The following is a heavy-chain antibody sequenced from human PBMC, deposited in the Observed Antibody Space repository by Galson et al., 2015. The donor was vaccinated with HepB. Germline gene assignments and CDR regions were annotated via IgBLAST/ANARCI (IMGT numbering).Heavy chain of an antibody. Sequence: SLRLSCAASGFTFSSYWMHWVRQAPGKGLVWVSRINTDGSGASYADSVKGRFTISRDNAKNTLYLQMNSMRAEDTAVYYCARVPHSLVYYMDPWGQGTLVTVSS. D-gene: IGHD2-8*01. V-gene: IGHV3-74*01. CDR2: INTDGSGA. J-gene: IGHJ5*02. CDR3: ARVPHSLVYYMDP. CDR1: GFTFSSYW.